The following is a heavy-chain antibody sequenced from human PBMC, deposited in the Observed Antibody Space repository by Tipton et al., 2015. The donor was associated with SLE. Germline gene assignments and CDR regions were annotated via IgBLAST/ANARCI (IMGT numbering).Heavy chain of an antibody. Sequence: LRLSCTVSGGSISSYYWAWIRQPPGTGLEWIGYNYYNGDTNSNASLKSRVTISVDTSKNQVSLKLSSVTAADTAVYYCARGPKFDDAWTHYYDYWGQGILVTVSA. CDR1: GGSISSYY. CDR2: NYYNGDT. J-gene: IGHJ4*02. CDR3: ARGPKFDDAWTHYYDY. D-gene: IGHD3/OR15-3a*01. V-gene: IGHV4-59*01.